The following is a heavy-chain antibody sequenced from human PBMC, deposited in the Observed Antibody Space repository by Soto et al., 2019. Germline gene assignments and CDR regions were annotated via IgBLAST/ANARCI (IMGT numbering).Heavy chain of an antibody. CDR2: ISGSGGST. V-gene: IGHV3-23*01. CDR1: GFTFSSYA. J-gene: IGHJ4*02. D-gene: IGHD2-8*02. Sequence: GGSLRLSCAASGFTFSSYAMHWVRQAPGKGLEWVSAISGSGGSTYYADSVKGRFTISRDNSKNTLYLQMNSLRAEDTAVYYWAKPYGHHGVVYAIDYWGQGTLVTVSS. CDR3: AKPYGHHGVVYAIDY.